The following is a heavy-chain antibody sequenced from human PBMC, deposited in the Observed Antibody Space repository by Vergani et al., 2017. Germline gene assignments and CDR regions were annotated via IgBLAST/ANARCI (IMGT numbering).Heavy chain of an antibody. J-gene: IGHJ4*02. D-gene: IGHD3-22*01. V-gene: IGHV1-18*01. CDR1: GYTFTSYG. CDR3: ARDGGSYYYDSRQRLGFDY. Sequence: QVQLVQSGAEVKKPGASVKVSCKASGYTFTSYGISWVRQAPGQGLEWMGWISAYNGNTNYAQKLQGRVTMTTDTSTSTAYMELSSLRSEDTAVYYCARDGGSYYYDSRQRLGFDYWGQGTLVTVSS. CDR2: ISAYNGNT.